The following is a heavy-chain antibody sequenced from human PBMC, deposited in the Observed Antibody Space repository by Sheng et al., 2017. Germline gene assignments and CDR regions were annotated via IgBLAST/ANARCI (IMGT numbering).Heavy chain of an antibody. Sequence: QVQLVQSGAEVKKPGSSVKVSCKASGDIFNNYAITWVRQAPGQGLEWMGGIIPILDIKDYAQRFQGKVTITADKSTSTAYMELSSLRSEDTAVYYCAKGDGYSYTPDYWGQGTLVTVSS. CDR2: IIPILDIK. CDR1: GDIFNNYA. J-gene: IGHJ4*02. V-gene: IGHV1-69*04. CDR3: AKGDGYSYTPDY. D-gene: IGHD5-18*01.